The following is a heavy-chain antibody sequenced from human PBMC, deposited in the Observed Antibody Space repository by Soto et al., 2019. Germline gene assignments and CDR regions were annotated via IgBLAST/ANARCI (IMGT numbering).Heavy chain of an antibody. CDR2: ISGTASRT. V-gene: IGHV3-23*01. D-gene: IGHD3-9*01. CDR3: ATSFRYFDN. Sequence: PGGSLRLSCAGSGFTPTTTSLSWVRQPPGKGLEWVTTISGTASRTYYVDSVKGQFFTSRDNSKNTVTLQMNNLTVDDTAVYYCATSFRYFDNWGQGTRVTVSS. J-gene: IGHJ4*02. CDR1: GFTPTTTS.